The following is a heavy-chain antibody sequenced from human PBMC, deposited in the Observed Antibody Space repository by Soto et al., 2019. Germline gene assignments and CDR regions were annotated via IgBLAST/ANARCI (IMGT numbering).Heavy chain of an antibody. D-gene: IGHD3-10*01. CDR1: GGSISSGDYH. CDR2: IYYSGST. CDR3: ARARITMVREVIKYNMDV. J-gene: IGHJ6*02. Sequence: SETLSLTCTVSGGSISSGDYHWSWIRQPPGKGLEWIGYIYYSGSTHSNPSLQSRVTISVDTSKNQFSLKLSSVTAADTGIYYCARARITMVREVIKYNMDVWGQGTTVTVSS. V-gene: IGHV4-61*08.